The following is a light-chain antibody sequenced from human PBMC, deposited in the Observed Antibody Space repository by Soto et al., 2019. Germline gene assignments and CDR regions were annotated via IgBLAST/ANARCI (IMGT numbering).Light chain of an antibody. CDR2: GES. Sequence: EIVLTQSPGTLSLSPGERATLSCRASQSVTSNYLAWYQQKPGQAPRLLIFGESNRATGIPDRFSGSGSGTDFTLTITRLEPEDFAVYYCQQYGSSPPYPFGRGTRLEIK. J-gene: IGKJ5*01. V-gene: IGKV3-20*01. CDR3: QQYGSSPPYP. CDR1: QSVTSNY.